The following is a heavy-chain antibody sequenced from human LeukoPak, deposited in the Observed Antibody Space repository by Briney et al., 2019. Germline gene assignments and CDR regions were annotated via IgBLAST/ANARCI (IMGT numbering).Heavy chain of an antibody. CDR2: MHYNGST. D-gene: IGHD3-10*01. CDR1: GGSISSYY. V-gene: IGHV4-59*01. CDR3: ARWILYSSGSYSDY. Sequence: SETLSLTCTVSGGSISSYYWSWFRQPPGKGLEWIGYMHYNGSTNYKPSLKSRVTISVDTSKNQISLKLSSVTAADTAVYYCARWILYSSGSYSDYWGQGTLVTVSS. J-gene: IGHJ4*02.